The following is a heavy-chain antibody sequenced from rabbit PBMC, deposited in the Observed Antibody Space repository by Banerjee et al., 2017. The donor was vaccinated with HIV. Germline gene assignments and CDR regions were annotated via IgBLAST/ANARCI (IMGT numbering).Heavy chain of an antibody. CDR3: ARDSGSGWYIDRLDL. D-gene: IGHD1-1*01. Sequence: ARWVNGRFTVSRSTSLSTVDLKMTSLTVADTATYFCARDSGSGWYIDRLDLWGQGTLVTVS. J-gene: IGHJ3*01. V-gene: IGHV1S43*01.